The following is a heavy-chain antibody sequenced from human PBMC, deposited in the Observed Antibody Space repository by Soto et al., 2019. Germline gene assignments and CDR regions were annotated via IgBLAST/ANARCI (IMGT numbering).Heavy chain of an antibody. CDR2: VKRKTDGATT. J-gene: IGHJ3*02. CDR1: SFTFKNAW. Sequence: GGSPRLSCAGCSFTFKNAWMNWVRQAPGKGLEWVGRVKRKTDGATTDYAAPVKGRFAISRDDSEKTVYLQMSSLRTEDTAVYYCATSVGYYAFDIWGQGTMVTVSS. D-gene: IGHD3-22*01. V-gene: IGHV3-15*07. CDR3: ATSVGYYAFDI.